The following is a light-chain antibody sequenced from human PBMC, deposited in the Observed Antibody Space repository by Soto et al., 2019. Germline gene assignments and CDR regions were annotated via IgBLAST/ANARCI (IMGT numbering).Light chain of an antibody. CDR3: QQYHNWPPQYT. CDR1: QTVSSN. V-gene: IGKV3-15*01. CDR2: GAS. J-gene: IGKJ2*01. Sequence: EIVLTQSPATLSLSPGERATLSCRASQTVSSNLAWYQQKPGQAPRLLIHGASTRATGVPARFSGGGSGTEFTFTISSLQSEDFAVYYCQQYHNWPPQYTFGQGTKLQIK.